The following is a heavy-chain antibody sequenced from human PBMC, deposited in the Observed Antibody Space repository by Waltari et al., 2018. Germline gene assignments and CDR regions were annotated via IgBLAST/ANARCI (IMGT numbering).Heavy chain of an antibody. CDR2: ISSSGSTI. D-gene: IGHD6-6*01. Sequence: QVQLVESGGGLVKPGGSLRLSCAASGFTFSDYYMSWIRQAPGKGLEWVSYISSSGSTIYYADSVKGRFTISRDNSKNTLYLQMNSLRAEDTAVYYCANDRIPKSIAARYWGQGTLVTVSS. V-gene: IGHV3-11*01. CDR3: ANDRIPKSIAARY. CDR1: GFTFSDYY. J-gene: IGHJ4*02.